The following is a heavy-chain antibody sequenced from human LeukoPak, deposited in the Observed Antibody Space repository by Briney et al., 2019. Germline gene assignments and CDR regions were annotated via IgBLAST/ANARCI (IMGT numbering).Heavy chain of an antibody. CDR3: ARETHYDSSGYHNDY. Sequence: GGSLRLSCAASGFAFSTYAMSWVRQAPGKGLEWVSSLISSGATTYYADSVKGRFTISRDNAKNSLYLQMNSLRAEDTAVYYCARETHYDSSGYHNDYWGQGTLVTVSS. CDR1: GFAFSTYA. J-gene: IGHJ4*02. D-gene: IGHD3-22*01. V-gene: IGHV3-23*01. CDR2: LISSGATT.